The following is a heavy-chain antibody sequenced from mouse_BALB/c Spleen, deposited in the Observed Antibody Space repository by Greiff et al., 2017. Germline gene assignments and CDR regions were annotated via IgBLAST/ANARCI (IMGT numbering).Heavy chain of an antibody. Sequence: VQLQQPGAELVKPGASVKMSCKASGYTFTSYWMHWVKQRPGQGLEWIGTIDPSDSYTSYNQKFKGKATLTVDTSSSTAYMQLSSLTSEDSAVYYCTRGGYYGSSGYAMDDWGQGTSVTVSS. CDR1: GYTFTSYW. V-gene: IGHV1S127*01. CDR2: IDPSDSYT. J-gene: IGHJ4*01. D-gene: IGHD1-1*01. CDR3: TRGGYYGSSGYAMDD.